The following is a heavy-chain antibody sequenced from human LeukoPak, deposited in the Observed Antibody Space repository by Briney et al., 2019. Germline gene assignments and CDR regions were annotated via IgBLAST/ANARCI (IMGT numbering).Heavy chain of an antibody. CDR3: ARDVSWGSGIDY. V-gene: IGHV3-23*01. J-gene: IGHJ4*02. CDR1: GFTFSSYA. CDR2: MSGSGGFT. D-gene: IGHD7-27*01. Sequence: GGSLRLPCAASGFTFSSYAMSWVRQAPGKGLEWVSAMSGSGGFTYYADSVKGRLTISRDNSKNTLYLQMNSLRAEDTAVYYCARDVSWGSGIDYWGQGTLVTVSS.